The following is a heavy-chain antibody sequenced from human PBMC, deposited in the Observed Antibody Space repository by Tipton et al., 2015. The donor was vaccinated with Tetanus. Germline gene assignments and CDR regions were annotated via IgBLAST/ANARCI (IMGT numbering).Heavy chain of an antibody. J-gene: IGHJ4*02. CDR3: ARAGLVLLWFGEFNDY. Sequence: SLRLSCAASGFTFSSYWMSWVRQAPGKGLEWVANIKQDGSEKYYVDSVKGRFTISRDNAKNSLYLQMNSLRAEDTAVYYCARAGLVLLWFGEFNDYWVQGTLVTVSS. CDR2: IKQDGSEK. V-gene: IGHV3-7*01. CDR1: GFTFSSYW. D-gene: IGHD3-10*01.